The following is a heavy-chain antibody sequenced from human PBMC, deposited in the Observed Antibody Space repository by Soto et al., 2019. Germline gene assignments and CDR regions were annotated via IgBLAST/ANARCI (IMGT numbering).Heavy chain of an antibody. V-gene: IGHV4-59*01. J-gene: IGHJ5*02. Sequence: PSATLSLPCPVSGGSISSYYWSWIRQPPGKGLEWIGYIYYSGSTNYNPSLKSRVTISVDTSKNQFSLKLSSVTAADTAVYYCARGRRYWFDPWGQGTLVTVSS. CDR3: ARGRRYWFDP. CDR2: IYYSGST. CDR1: GGSISSYY.